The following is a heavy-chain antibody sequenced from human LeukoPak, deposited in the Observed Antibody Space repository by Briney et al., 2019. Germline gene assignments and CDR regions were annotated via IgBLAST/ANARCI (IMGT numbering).Heavy chain of an antibody. J-gene: IGHJ4*02. D-gene: IGHD3-16*02. CDR2: ISTTSGTR. CDR3: ARHSWESLYYFDH. V-gene: IGHV3-48*02. CDR1: GFSFSSYS. Sequence: PGGSLRLSCAASGFSFSSYSMNWVRQAPGKGLEWVSFISTTSGTRYYADSVKGRFTISRDNAKNSLFLQMNSLTDEDTAMYYCARHSWESLYYFDHWGQGSLVTVSS.